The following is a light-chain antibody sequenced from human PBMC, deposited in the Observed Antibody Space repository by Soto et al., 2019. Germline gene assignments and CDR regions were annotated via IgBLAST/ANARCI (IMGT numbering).Light chain of an antibody. Sequence: DIHMTRSPSTLSASVGDRVTITCRASQSISVWLAWYQQKPGKAPNLLIYKTSSLETGVPSRFSGSGSGTEFTLTISSLQPDDCATYYCQHYNDYSWTFGQGTKVEIK. CDR3: QHYNDYSWT. CDR1: QSISVW. J-gene: IGKJ1*01. CDR2: KTS. V-gene: IGKV1-5*03.